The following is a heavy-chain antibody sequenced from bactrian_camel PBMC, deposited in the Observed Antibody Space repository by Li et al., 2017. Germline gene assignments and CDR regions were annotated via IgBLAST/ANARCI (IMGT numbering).Heavy chain of an antibody. CDR3: ATDCNGGYYRSPCFFRY. V-gene: IGHV3S1*01. CDR1: GDTYSQNC. Sequence: HVQLVESGGGLVQAGGSLRLSCAASGDTYSQNCMGWFRQAPGKEREGVASIDTGDDRTFYDDSVKGRFTISRDNAKNTVYLQMNSLKSDDTAVYYCATDCNGGYYRSPCFFRYWGQGTQVT. D-gene: IGHD2*01. J-gene: IGHJ6*01. CDR2: IDTGDDRT.